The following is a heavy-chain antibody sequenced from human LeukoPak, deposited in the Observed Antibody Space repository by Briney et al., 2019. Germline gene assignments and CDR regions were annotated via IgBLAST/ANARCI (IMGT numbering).Heavy chain of an antibody. V-gene: IGHV5-51*01. CDR3: ARHRQDYVWGSYRYTPLEDLYYMDV. J-gene: IGHJ6*03. Sequence: GESLKISCKGSGYSFTTYWIAWVRQMPGKGLEWMGIIYPGDSDTRYSPSFQGQVTISADKSISTAYLQWSSLKASDTAMYYCARHRQDYVWGSYRYTPLEDLYYMDVWGKGTTVTISS. D-gene: IGHD3-16*02. CDR2: IYPGDSDT. CDR1: GYSFTTYW.